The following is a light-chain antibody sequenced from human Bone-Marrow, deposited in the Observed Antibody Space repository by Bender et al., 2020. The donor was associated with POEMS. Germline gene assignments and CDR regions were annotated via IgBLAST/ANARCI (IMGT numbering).Light chain of an antibody. CDR2: DVS. CDR3: SSYAGHIAVL. Sequence: QSALTQTASVSGSPGQSITISCTGTSSDIGRYNYVSWYQRHPDKAPKLIIYDVSSRPSGVSSRFTGSKSGNTASLTISGLEAEEADYYCSSYAGHIAVLFGGGTKLTVL. CDR1: SSDIGRYNY. V-gene: IGLV2-14*03. J-gene: IGLJ2*01.